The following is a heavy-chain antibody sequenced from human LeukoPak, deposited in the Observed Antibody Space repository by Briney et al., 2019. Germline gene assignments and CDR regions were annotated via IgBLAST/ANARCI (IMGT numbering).Heavy chain of an antibody. CDR2: INHNGNVN. CDR3: ARAWMTAYFLRFDY. V-gene: IGHV3-7*03. Sequence: GSLRLSCAASGFTFSSYAMSWVRQAPGKGLEWVASINHNGNVNYYVDSVKGRFTISRDNAKNSLYLQMSNLRAEDTAVYYCARAWMTAYFLRFDYWGQGTLVTVSS. CDR1: GFTFSSYA. J-gene: IGHJ4*02. D-gene: IGHD2/OR15-2a*01.